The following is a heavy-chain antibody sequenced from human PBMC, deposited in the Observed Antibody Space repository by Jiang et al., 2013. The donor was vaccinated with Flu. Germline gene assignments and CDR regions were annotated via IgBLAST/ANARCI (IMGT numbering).Heavy chain of an antibody. CDR1: GFSLSTSGMC. D-gene: IGHD4-17*01. Sequence: KPTQTLTLTCTFSGFSLSTSGMCVSWIRQPPGKALEWLARIDWDDDKYYSTSLKTRLTISKDTSKNQVVLTMTNMDPVDTATYYCARIIYGDYGTSYFDYWGQGTLVTVSS. V-gene: IGHV2-70*11. CDR2: IDWDDDK. J-gene: IGHJ4*02. CDR3: ARIIYGDYGTSYFDY.